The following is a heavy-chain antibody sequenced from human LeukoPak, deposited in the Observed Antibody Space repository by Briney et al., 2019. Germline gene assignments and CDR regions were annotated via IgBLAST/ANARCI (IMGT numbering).Heavy chain of an antibody. J-gene: IGHJ4*02. CDR2: KYHSGST. D-gene: IGHD3-10*01. V-gene: IGHV4-38-2*02. CDR3: AREGSRGRRNFFDY. CDR1: DYSISSGYY. Sequence: SETLSLTCTVSDYSISSGYYWGWIRQPPGEGLEWIGRKYHSGSTYYNPSLKSRVTISVDPSKNQFSLKLSSVTAADTAVYYCAREGSRGRRNFFDYWGQGTLVTVSS.